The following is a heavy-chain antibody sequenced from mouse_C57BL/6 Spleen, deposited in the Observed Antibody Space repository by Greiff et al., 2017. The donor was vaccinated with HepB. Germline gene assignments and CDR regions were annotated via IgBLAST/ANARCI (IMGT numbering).Heavy chain of an antibody. V-gene: IGHV5-2*01. Sequence: EVHLVESGGGLVQPGESLKLSCESNEYEFPSHDMSWVRKTPEKRLELVAAINSDGGSTYYPDTMERRFIISRDNTKKTLYLQMSSLRSEDTALYYWARLKDYGSREGAMDYWGQGTSVTVSS. CDR2: INSDGGST. CDR3: ARLKDYGSREGAMDY. D-gene: IGHD1-1*01. J-gene: IGHJ4*01. CDR1: EYEFPSHD.